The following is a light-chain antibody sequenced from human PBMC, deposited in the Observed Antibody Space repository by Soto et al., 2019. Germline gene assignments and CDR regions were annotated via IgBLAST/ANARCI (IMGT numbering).Light chain of an antibody. CDR1: QSLSSY. CDR3: QQRSNWPIT. V-gene: IGKV3-11*01. J-gene: IGKJ5*01. Sequence: EIVLTQSPGILSLSPGERATLSCWASQSLSSYLAWYQQKPGQAPRLLIYDASNRATGIPARFSGSGSGTDFTLTISSLEPEDFAVYYCQQRSNWPITFGQGTRLETK. CDR2: DAS.